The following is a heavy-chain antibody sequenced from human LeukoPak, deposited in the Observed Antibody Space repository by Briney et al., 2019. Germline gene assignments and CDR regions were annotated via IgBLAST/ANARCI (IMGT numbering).Heavy chain of an antibody. CDR1: GFTVSVNY. D-gene: IGHD2-2*01. J-gene: IGHJ4*02. Sequence: GGSLRLSCAAFGFTVSVNYMSWVRQAPGKGLECVSVIYSGGNTYYADSVKGRFTISRDNSKNTLFLQMNSLRAEDTAIYYCAKDMGYCSSATCYGLDYWGQGTLVTVSS. CDR2: IYSGGNT. CDR3: AKDMGYCSSATCYGLDY. V-gene: IGHV3-66*01.